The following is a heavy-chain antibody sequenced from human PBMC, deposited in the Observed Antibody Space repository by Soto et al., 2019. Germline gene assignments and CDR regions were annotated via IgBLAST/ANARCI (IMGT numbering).Heavy chain of an antibody. CDR3: AREKGEVLLCFGELLIYYGMDV. CDR1: GGSISSGGYY. D-gene: IGHD3-10*01. V-gene: IGHV4-31*03. J-gene: IGHJ6*02. Sequence: PSETLSLTCTVSGGSISSGGYYWSWIRQHPGKGLEWIGYIYYSGSTYYNPSLKSRVTISVDTSKNQFSLKLSSVTAADTAVYYCAREKGEVLLCFGELLIYYGMDVWGQGTTVTVSS. CDR2: IYYSGST.